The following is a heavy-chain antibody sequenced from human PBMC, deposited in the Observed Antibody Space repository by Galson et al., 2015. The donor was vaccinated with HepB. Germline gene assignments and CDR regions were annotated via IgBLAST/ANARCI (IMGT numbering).Heavy chain of an antibody. CDR1: GFTFSGSA. V-gene: IGHV3-73*01. D-gene: IGHD1-26*01. CDR2: IRSKAHNYAT. CDR3: SRVGDLSGYSIR. Sequence: SLRLSCAASGFTFSGSAIHWVRQASGKGPEWVGRIRSKAHNYATSCVPSLIGRFTISRDDSNNMAFLHMKSLKTEDTAVYYCSRVGDLSGYSIRWGQGTLVTVSS. J-gene: IGHJ4*02.